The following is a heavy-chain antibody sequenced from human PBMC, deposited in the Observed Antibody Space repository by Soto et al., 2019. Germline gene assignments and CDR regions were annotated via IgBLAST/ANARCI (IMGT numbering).Heavy chain of an antibody. J-gene: IGHJ6*02. CDR3: ARFVMTTVPASYYYGMDV. CDR1: GGTFSGYA. V-gene: IGHV1-69*11. D-gene: IGHD4-4*01. Sequence: SAKVAYKACGGTFSGYAIRWVRQAPAQGLEWMGRIIPFIGTSNYAQKFQGRVTITADESTSKAYMELTRLRYEDTAVYYGARFVMTTVPASYYYGMDVWGQGTTVTVSS. CDR2: IIPFIGTS.